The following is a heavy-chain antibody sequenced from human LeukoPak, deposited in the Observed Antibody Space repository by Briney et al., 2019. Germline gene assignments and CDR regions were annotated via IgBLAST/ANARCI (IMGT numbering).Heavy chain of an antibody. D-gene: IGHD6-19*01. CDR3: AKSVAVAGMFDY. V-gene: IGHV3-23*01. J-gene: IGHJ4*02. Sequence: GGSLRLSCAASGFAFSSYAMSWVRQAPGKGLEWVSAISGSGGSTYYADSVKGRFTISRDNSKNTLYLQMNSLRAEDTAVYYCAKSVAVAGMFDYWGQGTLVTVSS. CDR2: ISGSGGST. CDR1: GFAFSSYA.